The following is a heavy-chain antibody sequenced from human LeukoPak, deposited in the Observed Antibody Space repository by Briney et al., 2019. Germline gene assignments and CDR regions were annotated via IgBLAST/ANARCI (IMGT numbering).Heavy chain of an antibody. J-gene: IGHJ4*02. CDR1: GGSISSGGNY. D-gene: IGHD2-2*01. Sequence: SETLSLTCTVSGGSISSGGNYWSWNRQHPGMGLEWIGYIYYSGSTYYNPSLKSRVTISVDTSKNQFSLKLSSVTAADTAVYYCASSRSSTSFDYWGQGTLVTVSS. CDR3: ASSRSSTSFDY. V-gene: IGHV4-31*03. CDR2: IYYSGST.